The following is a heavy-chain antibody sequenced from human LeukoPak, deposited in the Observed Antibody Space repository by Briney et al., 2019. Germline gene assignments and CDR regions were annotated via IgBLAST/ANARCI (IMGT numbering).Heavy chain of an antibody. Sequence: PGGSLRLSCAASGFTFDDYAMHWVRQAPGKGLEWVSGISWNSGSIGYADSVKGRFTISRDNAKNSLYLQMNSLRAEDTALYYCAKDGAAAGYGYYYYGMDVWGQGTTVTVSS. J-gene: IGHJ6*02. CDR3: AKDGAAAGYGYYYYGMDV. CDR1: GFTFDDYA. CDR2: ISWNSGSI. D-gene: IGHD6-13*01. V-gene: IGHV3-9*01.